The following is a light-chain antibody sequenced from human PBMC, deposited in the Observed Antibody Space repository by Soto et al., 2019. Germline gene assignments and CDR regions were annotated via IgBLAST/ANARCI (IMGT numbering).Light chain of an antibody. CDR2: KAS. CDR1: QSVTRS. J-gene: IGKJ3*01. V-gene: IGKV1-5*03. CDR3: QQYVSYSS. Sequence: ILMTQSPSTLSASVGDRVTITCRASQSVTRSLAWYQQKPGKAPKLLIYKASTLGGGVPSRFSGGGSGTDFTLTISSLQPDDSATYYCQQYVSYSSFGPGTKVDTK.